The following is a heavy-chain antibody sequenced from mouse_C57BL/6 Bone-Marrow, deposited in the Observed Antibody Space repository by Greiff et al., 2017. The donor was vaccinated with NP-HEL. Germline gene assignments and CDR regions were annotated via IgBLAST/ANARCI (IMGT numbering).Heavy chain of an antibody. CDR3: TGGAAQASMDY. J-gene: IGHJ4*01. V-gene: IGHV6-6*01. CDR2: IRNKANNHAT. D-gene: IGHD3-2*02. CDR1: GFTFSDAW. Sequence: EVQGVESGGGLVQPGGSMKLSCAASGFTFSDAWMDWVRQSPEKGLEWVAEIRNKANNHATYYAESVKGRFTISRDDSKSSVYLQMNSLRAEDTGIYYCTGGAAQASMDYWGQGTSVTVSS.